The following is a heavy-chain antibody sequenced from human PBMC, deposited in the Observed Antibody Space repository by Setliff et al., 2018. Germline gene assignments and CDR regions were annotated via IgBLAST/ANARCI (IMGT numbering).Heavy chain of an antibody. CDR3: AGGQPLVRKYYYYMDV. J-gene: IGHJ6*03. D-gene: IGHD3-10*01. CDR1: GGTFSSYV. V-gene: IGHV1-69*13. Sequence: SVKVSCKASGGTFSSYVISWVREAPGQGLEWMGGIIPMFGTNYAQKFQGRVTITADESTSTAYMELSSLGSEDAAVYYCAGGQPLVRKYYYYMDVWGEGTTVTVSS. CDR2: IIPMFGT.